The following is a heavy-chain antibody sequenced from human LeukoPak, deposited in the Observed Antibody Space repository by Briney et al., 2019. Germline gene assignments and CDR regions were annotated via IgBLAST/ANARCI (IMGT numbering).Heavy chain of an antibody. CDR2: IYHSGST. D-gene: IGHD6-6*01. CDR3: AREGGEYSSSGKDY. CDR1: GGSISSGGYY. V-gene: IGHV4-30-2*01. J-gene: IGHJ4*02. Sequence: SQTLSLTCTVSGGSISSGGYYWSWIRQPPGKGLEWIGYIYHSGSTYYNPSLKSRVTISVDRSKNQFSLKLSSVTAADTAVYYCAREGGEYSSSGKDYWGQGTLVTVSS.